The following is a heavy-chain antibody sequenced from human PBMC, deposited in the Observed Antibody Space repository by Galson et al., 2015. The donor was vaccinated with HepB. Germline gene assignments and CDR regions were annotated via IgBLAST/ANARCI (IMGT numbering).Heavy chain of an antibody. D-gene: IGHD3-22*01. Sequence: SLRLSCAASGFTFSPYAMNWVRQAPGKGLEWVSTISGSGSNTFYADSVKGRLTISRDSSKNTLYLQMSSLRAEDTAVYYCAKGIWEYYDNRVFDSWGQGTLVTFSS. J-gene: IGHJ4*02. V-gene: IGHV3-23*01. CDR3: AKGIWEYYDNRVFDS. CDR1: GFTFSPYA. CDR2: ISGSGSNT.